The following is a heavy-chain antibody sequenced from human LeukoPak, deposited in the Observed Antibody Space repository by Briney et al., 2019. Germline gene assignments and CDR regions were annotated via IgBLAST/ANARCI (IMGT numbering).Heavy chain of an antibody. V-gene: IGHV3-7*04. D-gene: IGHD6-13*01. J-gene: IGHJ5*02. Sequence: GGSLRLSCAASGFTFSNSWMSWVRQAPGKGLEWVANIKVDGSQTYYVDSVKGRLTISRDNAKSSLYLQMNSLRAEDTAVYYCARAYSSPNWFDPWGQGTLVTVSS. CDR2: IKVDGSQT. CDR1: GFTFSNSW. CDR3: ARAYSSPNWFDP.